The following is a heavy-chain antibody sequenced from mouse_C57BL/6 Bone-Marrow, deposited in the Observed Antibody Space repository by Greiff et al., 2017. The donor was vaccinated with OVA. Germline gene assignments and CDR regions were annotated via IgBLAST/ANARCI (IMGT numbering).Heavy chain of an antibody. CDR1: GYTFTDYY. V-gene: IGHV1-76*01. CDR3: ARWGVTKGFDY. D-gene: IGHD2-2*01. J-gene: IGHJ2*01. Sequence: QVQLQQSGAELVRPGASVKLSCKASGYTFTDYYINWVKQRPGQGLEWIARIYPGSGNTSYNEKFKGKATLTAEKSSSTAYMQLSSLTSEDSAVYFCARWGVTKGFDYWGQGTTLTVSS. CDR2: IYPGSGNT.